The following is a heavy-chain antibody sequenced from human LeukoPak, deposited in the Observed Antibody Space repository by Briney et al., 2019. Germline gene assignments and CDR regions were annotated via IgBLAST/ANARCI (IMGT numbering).Heavy chain of an antibody. Sequence: SETLSLTCTVAGGSISSYYWSWIRQPPGRGLEWIGYMYYSGSTNYNPSLKSRVTMSVDTSKNQFSLKLSSVTAADTAVYYCARGVFYYDTSGRGYYFDYWGQGTLVTVSS. CDR3: ARGVFYYDTSGRGYYFDY. D-gene: IGHD3-22*01. CDR2: MYYSGST. CDR1: GGSISSYY. J-gene: IGHJ4*02. V-gene: IGHV4-59*12.